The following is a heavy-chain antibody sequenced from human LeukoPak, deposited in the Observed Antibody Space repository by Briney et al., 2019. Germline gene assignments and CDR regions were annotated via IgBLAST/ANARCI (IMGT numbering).Heavy chain of an antibody. D-gene: IGHD6-19*01. CDR3: ARDLGLLSEGSGWYY. V-gene: IGHV1-69*13. Sequence: SVKVSCKASGGTFSSYAISWVRQAPGQGLEWMGGIIPIFGTANYAQKFQGRVTITADESTSKDYMELSSLRSEDTGVYYCARDLGLLSEGSGWYYWGQGTLVTVSS. CDR2: IIPIFGTA. J-gene: IGHJ4*02. CDR1: GGTFSSYA.